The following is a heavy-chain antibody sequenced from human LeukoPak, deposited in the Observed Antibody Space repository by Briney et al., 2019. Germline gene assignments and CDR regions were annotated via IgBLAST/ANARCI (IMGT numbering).Heavy chain of an antibody. V-gene: IGHV4-4*07. Sequence: PSETLSLTCSVSGAPVNNHHWGWIRQPAGKGLEWIGRITASGSTNYTPSLRSRVTISVDKSKNQLFLRLASVTAADTAVYYCARDKVVVAASGEYCFDYWGQGTLVAVSS. D-gene: IGHD2-15*01. J-gene: IGHJ4*02. CDR1: GAPVNNHH. CDR3: ARDKVVVAASGEYCFDY. CDR2: ITASGST.